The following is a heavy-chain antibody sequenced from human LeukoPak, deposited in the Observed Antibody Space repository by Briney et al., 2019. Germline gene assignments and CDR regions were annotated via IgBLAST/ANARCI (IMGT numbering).Heavy chain of an antibody. J-gene: IGHJ4*02. D-gene: IGHD6-19*01. V-gene: IGHV4-59*08. CDR3: AKYGNSGWVVDN. CDR2: IYYTGGT. Sequence: SETLSLTCTASGGSIGSDYWTWIRQPPGKGLEYIGYIYYTGGTNYNPSLKSRVTISVDTSRNQFSLKLSSVTAADTAVYFCAKYGNSGWVVDNWGQGTLVTVSS. CDR1: GGSIGSDY.